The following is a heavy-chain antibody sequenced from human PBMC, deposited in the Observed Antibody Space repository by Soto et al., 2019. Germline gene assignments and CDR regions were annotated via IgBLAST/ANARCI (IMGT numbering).Heavy chain of an antibody. V-gene: IGHV3-23*01. CDR1: GFPCGSYD. Sequence: PAGSLRLSWAACGFPCGSYDMTWVRQAQGKGLEWVSTILVDGRTFYVDSVKGRFTISRDNSRNTVYLQMNSLTAGDTALYYCAKATATGGGAFDFCGQGTMVTVSS. CDR3: AKATATGGGAFDF. CDR2: ILVDGRT. D-gene: IGHD2-8*02. J-gene: IGHJ3*01.